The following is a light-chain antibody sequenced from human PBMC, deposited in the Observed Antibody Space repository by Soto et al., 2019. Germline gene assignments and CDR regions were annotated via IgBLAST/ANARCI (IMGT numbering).Light chain of an antibody. CDR2: LEGSGSY. Sequence: VLTQSSSASASLGSSVKLTCTLSSGHSSYIIAWHQQQPGKAPRYLMKLEGSGSYNKGSGVPDRFSGSSSGADRYLTISNLQSEDEADYYCETWDSNTRVFGGGTKLTV. J-gene: IGLJ2*01. CDR1: SGHSSYI. V-gene: IGLV4-60*03. CDR3: ETWDSNTRV.